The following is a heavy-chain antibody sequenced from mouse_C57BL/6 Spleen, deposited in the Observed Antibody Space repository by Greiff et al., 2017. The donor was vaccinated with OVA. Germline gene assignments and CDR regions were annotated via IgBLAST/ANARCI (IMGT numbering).Heavy chain of an antibody. CDR2: IYPSDSEP. V-gene: IGHV1-61*01. Sequence: QVQLQQPGAELVRPGSSVKLSCKASGYTFTSYWMDWVKQRPGQGLEWIGNIYPSDSEPHYNQKFKDKDTLTVAKSSSTAYMQLISLTSEDSAVYYCAGGGSSYPYFDYWGQGTTLTVSS. D-gene: IGHD1-1*01. CDR3: AGGGSSYPYFDY. J-gene: IGHJ2*01. CDR1: GYTFTSYW.